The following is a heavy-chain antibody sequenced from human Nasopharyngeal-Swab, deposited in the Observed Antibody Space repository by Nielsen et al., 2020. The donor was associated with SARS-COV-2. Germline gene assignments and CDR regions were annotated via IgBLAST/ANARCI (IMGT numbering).Heavy chain of an antibody. CDR2: ISAYNVNT. CDR3: ARDRVLVEADYYYYGMDV. J-gene: IGHJ6*02. D-gene: IGHD2-8*01. Sequence: ASVTVSCKASGYTFTSYGIRWVRPAPGQGLDWMGWISAYNVNTNYAQKLQGRVTMTTDTSTSTAYMELRSLRSDDTAVYYCARDRVLVEADYYYYGMDVWGQGTTVTVSS. CDR1: GYTFTSYG. V-gene: IGHV1-18*01.